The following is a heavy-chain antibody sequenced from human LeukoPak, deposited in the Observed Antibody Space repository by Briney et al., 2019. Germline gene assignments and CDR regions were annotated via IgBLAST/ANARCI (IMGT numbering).Heavy chain of an antibody. CDR2: INQSGDT. CDR3: ARSLSPYYDVSSAYWVWGY. CDR1: GESFSGYY. Sequence: SETLSLTCGVSGESFSGYYWSWLRQPPGKGLEWIGEINQSGDTNYNPSFETRVTMSVDASKKQFSLKVKSLTAADRAVYYCARSLSPYYDVSSAYWVWGYWGQGTLVIISS. V-gene: IGHV4-34*01. J-gene: IGHJ4*02. D-gene: IGHD3-22*01.